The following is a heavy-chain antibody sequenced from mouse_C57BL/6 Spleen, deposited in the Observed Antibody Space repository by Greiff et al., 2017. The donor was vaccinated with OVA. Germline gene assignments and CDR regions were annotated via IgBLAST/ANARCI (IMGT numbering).Heavy chain of an antibody. V-gene: IGHV2-5*01. CDR3: AKDYYYGSSYDWYFDV. Sequence: VQLQQSGPGLVQPSQRLSITCTVSGFSLTSYGVHWVRQSPGKGLEWLGVIWRGGSTDYNAAFMSRLSTTKDNSKCQVFFKMHSLQADDTAIYYCAKDYYYGSSYDWYFDVWGTGTTVTVSS. J-gene: IGHJ1*03. CDR1: GFSLTSYG. CDR2: IWRGGST. D-gene: IGHD1-1*01.